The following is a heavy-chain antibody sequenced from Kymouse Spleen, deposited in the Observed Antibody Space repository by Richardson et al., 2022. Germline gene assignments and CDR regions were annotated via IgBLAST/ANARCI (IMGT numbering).Heavy chain of an antibody. CDR2: ISYDGSNK. Sequence: QVQLVESGGGVVQPGRSLRLSCAASGFTFSSYGMHWVRQAPGKGLEWVAVISYDGSNKYYADSVKGRFTISRDNSKNTLYLQMNSLRAEDTAVYYCAKDRGSGSYYKDYWGQGTLVTVSS. J-gene: IGHJ4*02. CDR3: AKDRGSGSYYKDY. D-gene: IGHD3-10*01. CDR1: GFTFSSYG. V-gene: IGHV3-30*18.